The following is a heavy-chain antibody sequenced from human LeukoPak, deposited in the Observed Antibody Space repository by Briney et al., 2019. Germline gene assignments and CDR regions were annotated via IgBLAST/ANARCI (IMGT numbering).Heavy chain of an antibody. CDR3: ARDPAAMVTGYFDY. V-gene: IGHV3-33*01. CDR2: IWYDGSNK. J-gene: IGHJ4*02. D-gene: IGHD5-18*01. CDR1: GFTFSSYG. Sequence: GGSLRLSCAASGFTFSSYGMHWVRQAPGKGLEWVAVIWYDGSNKYYADSVKGRFTISRDSSKNTLYLQMNSLRAEDTAVYYCARDPAAMVTGYFDYWGQGTLVTVSS.